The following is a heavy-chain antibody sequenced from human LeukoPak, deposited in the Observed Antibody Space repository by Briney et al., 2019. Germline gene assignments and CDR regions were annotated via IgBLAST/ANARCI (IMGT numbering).Heavy chain of an antibody. J-gene: IGHJ4*02. CDR2: ISSSSSYI. V-gene: IGHV3-21*01. CDR1: GFTFSSYS. CDR3: ASPISRSSTSCYDY. Sequence: GGSLRLSCADSGFTFSSYSMNWVRQAPGKGLEWVSSISSSSSYIYYADSVKGRFTISRDNAKNSLYLQMNSLRAEDTAVYYCASPISRSSTSCYDYWGQGTLVTVSS. D-gene: IGHD2-2*01.